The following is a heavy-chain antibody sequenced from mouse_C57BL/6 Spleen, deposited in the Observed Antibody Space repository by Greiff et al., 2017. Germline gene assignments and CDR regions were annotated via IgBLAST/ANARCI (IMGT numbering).Heavy chain of an antibody. CDR3: ARGESYDYNAMDY. Sequence: VQLQESGPELVKPGASVKISCKASGYSFTSYYIHWVKQRPGQGLEWIGWIYPGSGNTKYNEKFKGKATLTADTSSRTAYMQLSSLTSEDSAVYYCARGESYDYNAMDYWGQGTSVTVSS. CDR1: GYSFTSYY. J-gene: IGHJ4*01. V-gene: IGHV1-66*01. D-gene: IGHD2-4*01. CDR2: IYPGSGNT.